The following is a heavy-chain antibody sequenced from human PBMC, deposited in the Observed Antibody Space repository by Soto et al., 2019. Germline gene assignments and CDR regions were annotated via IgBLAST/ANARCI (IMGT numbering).Heavy chain of an antibody. CDR1: WFALSTSGVG. J-gene: IGHJ6*02. CDR3: ATHPQASYYYYGMDV. CDR2: IYWNDDK. V-gene: IGHV2-5*01. Sequence: PTXTLTLTCTFSWFALSTSGVGVGWIRQPPGKALEWLALIYWNDDKRYSPSLKSRLTITKDTSKNQVVLTMTNMDPVDTATYYCATHPQASYYYYGMDVWGQGTTVTVSS.